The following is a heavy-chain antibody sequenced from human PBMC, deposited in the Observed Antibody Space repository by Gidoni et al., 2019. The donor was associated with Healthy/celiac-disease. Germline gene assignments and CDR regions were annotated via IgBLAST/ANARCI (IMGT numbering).Heavy chain of an antibody. Sequence: QVQLAESGGGVVQPGRSLRLSCAASGFTFSRYAMHWVRPAPGKGLEWVAVISYDGSNKYYADSVKGRFTISRDNSKNTLYLQMNSLRAEDTAVYYCARWGSHPSIAARPFDYWGQGTLVTVSS. J-gene: IGHJ4*02. CDR2: ISYDGSNK. D-gene: IGHD6-6*01. CDR1: GFTFSRYA. CDR3: ARWGSHPSIAARPFDY. V-gene: IGHV3-30-3*01.